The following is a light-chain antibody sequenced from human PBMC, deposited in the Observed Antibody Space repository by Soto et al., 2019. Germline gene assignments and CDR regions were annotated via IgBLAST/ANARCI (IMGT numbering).Light chain of an antibody. CDR1: SSNIGSYT. CDR3: AAWDDSPTGYV. CDR2: SNN. J-gene: IGLJ1*01. V-gene: IGLV1-44*01. Sequence: QSVLTQPPSASGTPGQRFTISCSGSSSNIGSYTVNWYQHFPGTAPKLLIYSNNQRPSGVPDRFSGSKSGTSASLAISGLQSEDEADYYCAAWDDSPTGYVFGTGTKLTVL.